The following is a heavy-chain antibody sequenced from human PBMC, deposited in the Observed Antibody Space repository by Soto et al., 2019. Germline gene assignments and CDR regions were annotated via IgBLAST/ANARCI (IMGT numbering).Heavy chain of an antibody. Sequence: PGGSLRLSCAASGFTFSSYGMHWVRQAPGKGLGWVAVISYDGSNKYCADSVKGRFTISRDNSKNTLYLQMNSLRAEDTAVYYCAKESVRYYDSSGDFDYWGQGTLVTVSS. V-gene: IGHV3-30*18. D-gene: IGHD3-22*01. CDR2: ISYDGSNK. CDR1: GFTFSSYG. J-gene: IGHJ4*02. CDR3: AKESVRYYDSSGDFDY.